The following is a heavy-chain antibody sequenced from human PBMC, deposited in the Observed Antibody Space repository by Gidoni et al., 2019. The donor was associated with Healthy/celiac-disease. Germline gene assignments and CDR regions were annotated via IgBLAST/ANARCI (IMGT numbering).Heavy chain of an antibody. D-gene: IGHD6-13*01. CDR3: ARDRVQWGAAAVLVLHYYGMDV. J-gene: IGHJ6*02. V-gene: IGHV3-21*01. CDR2: ISSSSSYI. CDR1: GFTFSSYS. Sequence: EVQLVESGGGLVKPGGSLRLSCAASGFTFSSYSMNWVRQAPGKGLEWVSSISSSSSYIYYADSVKGRFTISRDNAKNSLYLQMNSLRAEDTAVYYCARDRVQWGAAAVLVLHYYGMDVWGQGTTVTVSS.